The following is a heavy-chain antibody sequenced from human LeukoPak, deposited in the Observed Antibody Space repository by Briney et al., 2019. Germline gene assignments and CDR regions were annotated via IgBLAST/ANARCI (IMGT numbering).Heavy chain of an antibody. CDR1: GFTFSNYA. D-gene: IGHD2-21*02. J-gene: IGHJ4*02. V-gene: IGHV3-23*01. CDR3: AKRWGGDRGGLFDY. CDR2: ISGSGDST. Sequence: PGGTGRLSCAASGFTFSNYAMSWVRQAPGKGLEWVSAISGSGDSTYYADSVKGRFTISRDNSKNTLYLQMNSLRAEDTAVYYCAKRWGGDRGGLFDYWGQGTLVTVSS.